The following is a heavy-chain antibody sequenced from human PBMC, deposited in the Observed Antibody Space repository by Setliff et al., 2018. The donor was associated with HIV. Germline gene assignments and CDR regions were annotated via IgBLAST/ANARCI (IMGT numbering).Heavy chain of an antibody. J-gene: IGHJ6*03. CDR2: IYYSGST. Sequence: LSLTCTVSGGSISSHYWSWIRQPPGKGLEWIGYIYYSGSTNYNPSRKSRVSISVDTSKNQFSLKLSSVTAADTAVYYCARGFGSSWGGNYYYYYMDVWGKGTTVTVSS. D-gene: IGHD6-13*01. CDR3: ARGFGSSWGGNYYYYYMDV. CDR1: GGSISSHY. V-gene: IGHV4-59*11.